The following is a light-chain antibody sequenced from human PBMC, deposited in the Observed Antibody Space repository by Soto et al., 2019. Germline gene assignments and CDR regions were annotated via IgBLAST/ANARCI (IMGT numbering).Light chain of an antibody. J-gene: IGKJ2*01. CDR3: QQYKNWPRT. Sequence: EIVMTQSPATLSVSPGERATLSCRASQSVSSNLAWYQQKPGQAPRLLIYGASTRATGIPSRFSGSGSVTEFTLTISILHSEDFAVYYCQQYKNWPRTFGQGTKLEIK. CDR1: QSVSSN. CDR2: GAS. V-gene: IGKV3-15*01.